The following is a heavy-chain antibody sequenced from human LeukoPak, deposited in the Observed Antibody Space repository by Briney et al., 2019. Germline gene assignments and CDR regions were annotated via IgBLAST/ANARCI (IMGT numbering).Heavy chain of an antibody. Sequence: PGGSLRLSCAASGFTFSSYAMHWVRQAPGKGLEWVAVISYDGSNKYYADSVKGRFSISRDNSKNTLYLQMNGLRAEDTAVYYCARDSVIYCGDYDLYYYYGMDVWGQGTTVTVSS. CDR2: ISYDGSNK. CDR3: ARDSVIYCGDYDLYYYYGMDV. V-gene: IGHV3-30*04. CDR1: GFTFSSYA. J-gene: IGHJ6*02. D-gene: IGHD4-17*01.